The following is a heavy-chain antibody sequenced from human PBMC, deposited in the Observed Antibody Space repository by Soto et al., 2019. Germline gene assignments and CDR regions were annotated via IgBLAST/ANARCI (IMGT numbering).Heavy chain of an antibody. J-gene: IGHJ6*02. CDR3: ARVEGYYYDSSGPLDYGMDF. CDR2: IYYSGST. V-gene: IGHV4-31*03. Sequence: TYTVSDGNIVGGVDYWSSKKKHPGKGLEWIGYIYYSGSTYYNPSLKSRVTISVDTSKNQFSLKLSSVTAADTAVYYCARVEGYYYDSSGPLDYGMDFWGQGITVT. D-gene: IGHD3-22*01. CDR1: DGNIVGGVDY.